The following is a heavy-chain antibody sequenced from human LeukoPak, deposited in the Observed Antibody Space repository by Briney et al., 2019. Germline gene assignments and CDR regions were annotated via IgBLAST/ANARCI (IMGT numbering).Heavy chain of an antibody. CDR2: IYYSGKT. J-gene: IGHJ3*02. CDR1: GVSMSSHY. D-gene: IGHD3-22*01. V-gene: IGHV4-59*11. CDR3: ARLLDNDSSGYPDTFDM. Sequence: SETLSLTCSVSGVSMSSHYWSWIRQPPGKGLEWIGYIYYSGKTYYNPSLQSRVTISVDTSKNHFSLKLTSVTAADTAVYSCARLLDNDSSGYPDTFDMWGQGTMVTVSS.